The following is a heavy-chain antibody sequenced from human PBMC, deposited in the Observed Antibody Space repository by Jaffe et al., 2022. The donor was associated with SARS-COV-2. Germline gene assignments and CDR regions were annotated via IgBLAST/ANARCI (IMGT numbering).Heavy chain of an antibody. D-gene: IGHD2-2*01. Sequence: QVQLQESGPGLVKPSETLSLTCTVSGGSISSYYWSWIRQPAGKGLEWIGRIYTSGSTNYNPSLKSRVTMSVDTSKNQFSLKLSSVTAADTAVYYCAREYVVVVPAAIHWFDPWGQGTLVTVSS. V-gene: IGHV4-4*07. CDR3: AREYVVVVPAAIHWFDP. CDR1: GGSISSYY. J-gene: IGHJ5*02. CDR2: IYTSGST.